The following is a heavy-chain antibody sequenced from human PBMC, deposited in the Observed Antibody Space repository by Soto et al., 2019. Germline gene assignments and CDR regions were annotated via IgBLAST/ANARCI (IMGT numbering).Heavy chain of an antibody. CDR2: ISGSGGST. CDR1: GFAFSSYA. V-gene: IGHV3-23*01. J-gene: IGHJ4*02. D-gene: IGHD5-12*01. CDR3: AKVPDIVATIYVDC. Sequence: PGGSLRLSCAASGFAFSSYALTWVRQAPGKGLEWVSAISGSGGSTYYADSVKGRFTISRDNSKNTLYLQMNSLRAEDTAIYYCAKVPDIVATIYVDCWGQGTLVTVSS.